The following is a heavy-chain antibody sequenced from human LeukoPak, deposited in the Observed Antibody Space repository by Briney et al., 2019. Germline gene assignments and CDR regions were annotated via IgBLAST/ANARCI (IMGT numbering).Heavy chain of an antibody. Sequence: GGSLRLSCAASGFTFSDYYMSWVRQAPGKGLEWVSVIYSGGSTYYADSVKGRFTISRDISKNTLYLQMNSLRAEDTAVYYCARDPYGDYRFGYWGQGTLVTVSS. CDR2: IYSGGST. J-gene: IGHJ4*02. D-gene: IGHD4-17*01. V-gene: IGHV3-53*01. CDR1: GFTFSDYY. CDR3: ARDPYGDYRFGY.